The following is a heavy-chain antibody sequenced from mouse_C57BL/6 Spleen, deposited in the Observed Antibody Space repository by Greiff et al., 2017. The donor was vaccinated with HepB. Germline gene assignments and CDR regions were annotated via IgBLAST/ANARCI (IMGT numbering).Heavy chain of an antibody. CDR2: IYPGDGDT. CDR3: ARRWDGNYGAWFAY. V-gene: IGHV1-80*01. J-gene: IGHJ3*01. Sequence: QVQLQQSGAELVKPGASVKISCKASGYAFSSYWMTWVKQRPGKGLEWIGQIYPGDGDTNYNGKFKGKATLTADKSSSTAYMQLSSLTSEDSAVYFCARRWDGNYGAWFAYWGQGTLVTVSA. CDR1: GYAFSSYW. D-gene: IGHD2-1*01.